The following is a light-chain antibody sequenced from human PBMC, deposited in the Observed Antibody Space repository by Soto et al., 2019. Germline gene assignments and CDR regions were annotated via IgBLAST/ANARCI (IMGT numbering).Light chain of an antibody. V-gene: IGKV1-5*01. CDR1: QSISGW. CDR2: DAS. J-gene: IGKJ1*01. CDR3: QHYDSYPWA. Sequence: DIQMTQSPSSLSASVGDSVTITCRASQSISGWLAWYQQKPGEAPKVLIYDASSLESGVPSRFSGRGSGTEFTLTISSLQPDDFATYYCQHYDSYPWAFGQGTKVEIK.